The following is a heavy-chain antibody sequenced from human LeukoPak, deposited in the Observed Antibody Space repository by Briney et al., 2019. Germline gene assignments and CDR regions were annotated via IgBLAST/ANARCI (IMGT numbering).Heavy chain of an antibody. V-gene: IGHV3-23*01. CDR3: AKGSIATTGLET. CDR2: IPNSGANR. D-gene: IGHD6-6*01. Sequence: GGSLRLSCAASGFTFSSCAMSWVRQAPGKGLEWVSSIPNSGANRNYADYVKGRFTISRDNSTNTLYLQMNSLEAEDTAVYYCAKGSIATTGLETWGQGTLATVSS. J-gene: IGHJ5*02. CDR1: GFTFSSCA.